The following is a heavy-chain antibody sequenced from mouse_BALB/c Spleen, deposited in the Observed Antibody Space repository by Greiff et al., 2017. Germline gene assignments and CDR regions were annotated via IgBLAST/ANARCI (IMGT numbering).Heavy chain of an antibody. CDR1: GFTFSSYA. V-gene: IGHV5-9-1*01. CDR2: ISSGGSYT. Sequence: DVMLVESGGGLVKPGGSLKLSCAASGFTFSSYAMSWVRQTPEKRLEWVATISSGGSYTYYPDSVKGRFTISRDNAKNTLYLQMSSLRSEDTAMYYCARVYFDYWGQGTTLTVSS. J-gene: IGHJ2*01. CDR3: ARVYFDY.